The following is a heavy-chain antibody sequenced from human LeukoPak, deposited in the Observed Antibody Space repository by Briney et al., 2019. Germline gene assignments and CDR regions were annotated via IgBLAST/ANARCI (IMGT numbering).Heavy chain of an antibody. CDR1: GYTFTSYY. V-gene: IGHV1-46*01. CDR3: ARDQLRRWLQPSFDP. J-gene: IGHJ5*02. D-gene: IGHD5-12*01. CDR2: ISPSGGGT. Sequence: ASVKVSCKASGYTFTSYYMHWVRQAPGQGLEWMGIISPSGGGTTYAQKFQGRVTMTRDTSTSTVYMELSSLRSEDTAAYYCARDQLRRWLQPSFDPWGQGTLVTVSS.